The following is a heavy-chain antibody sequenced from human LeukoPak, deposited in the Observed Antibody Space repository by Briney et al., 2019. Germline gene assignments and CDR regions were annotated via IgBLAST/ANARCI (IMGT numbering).Heavy chain of an antibody. D-gene: IGHD2-8*02. Sequence: GASVKVSCKTSGGTFSNYTISWVRQAPGQGLEWMGGIIPIFGTANYAQKFQGKVTITADKSTSTAYMELSSLRSEDTAVYYCASDTQEWGMPYYYMDVWGKGTTVTVSS. V-gene: IGHV1-69*06. CDR2: IIPIFGTA. CDR3: ASDTQEWGMPYYYMDV. CDR1: GGTFSNYT. J-gene: IGHJ6*03.